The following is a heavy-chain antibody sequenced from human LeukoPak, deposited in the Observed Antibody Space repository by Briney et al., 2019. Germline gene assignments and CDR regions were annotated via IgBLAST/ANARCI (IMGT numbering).Heavy chain of an antibody. D-gene: IGHD4-17*01. J-gene: IGHJ4*02. Sequence: GGSLRLSCASSGLNVSRNYMSWVRQAPGKGPQWVSVIYAVYSGATIHYADSVKGRFTISRDNSKNTLFLQMDSLRAEDTAVYYCATVADFGDYYFDYWGQGTLVTVSS. CDR1: GLNVSRNY. CDR3: ATVADFGDYYFDY. V-gene: IGHV3-53*01. CDR2: IYAVYSGATI.